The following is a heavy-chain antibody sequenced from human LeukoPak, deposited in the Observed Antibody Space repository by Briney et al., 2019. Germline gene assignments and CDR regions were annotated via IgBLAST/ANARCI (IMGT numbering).Heavy chain of an antibody. Sequence: SEPLSLTCTVSVASISIDYGTGIRQPPGKGREGIGCSDKRGSANYSASRRRRGTISVDTSKNQFALELNSVTAPGTAVYYRASSYYYDSSGSVALHIWRQGPMLPLPS. D-gene: IGHD3-22*01. CDR3: ASSYYYDSSGSVALHI. V-gene: IGHV4-59*12. J-gene: IGHJ3*02. CDR2: SDKRGSA. CDR1: VASISIDY.